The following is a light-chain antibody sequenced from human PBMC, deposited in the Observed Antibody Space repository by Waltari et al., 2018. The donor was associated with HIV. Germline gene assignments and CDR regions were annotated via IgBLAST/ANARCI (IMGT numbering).Light chain of an antibody. V-gene: IGKV4-1*01. CDR1: QSVVASSDINIY. Sequence: DIVMTQSPDSLSVSLGERSTFNCKSSQSVVASSDINIYLDWYQQKSGRPPKLLIAWAYTRGSGIPARFSDSGSGTDFTLTISRLQAEYVAVYYCQQFYATPHTVGGGTKVEIK. CDR2: WAY. CDR3: QQFYATPHT. J-gene: IGKJ4*01.